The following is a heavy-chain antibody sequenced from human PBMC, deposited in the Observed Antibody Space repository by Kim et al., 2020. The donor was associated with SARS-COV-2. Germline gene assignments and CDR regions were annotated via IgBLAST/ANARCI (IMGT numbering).Heavy chain of an antibody. J-gene: IGHJ6*02. V-gene: IGHV3-23*01. CDR3: AKDRVLYGMDV. Sequence: TYYADSVKGRFTISRDNSKNTLYLQMNSLRAEDTAVYYCAKDRVLYGMDVWGQGTTVTVSS. CDR2: T.